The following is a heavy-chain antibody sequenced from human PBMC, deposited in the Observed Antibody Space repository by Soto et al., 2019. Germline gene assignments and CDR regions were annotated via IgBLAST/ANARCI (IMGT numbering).Heavy chain of an antibody. Sequence: KPSETLSLTCAVSGGSFSNYYWSWIRQPPGRGLEWIGEVNYGGSTNYNPSLKSRVTMSVDTSKKQFSLKLTSVTAADTAVYYCREWFGDLLRDYWGQGTLVTVSS. J-gene: IGHJ4*02. CDR3: REWFGDLLRDY. CDR2: VNYGGST. V-gene: IGHV4-34*01. CDR1: GGSFSNYY. D-gene: IGHD3-10*01.